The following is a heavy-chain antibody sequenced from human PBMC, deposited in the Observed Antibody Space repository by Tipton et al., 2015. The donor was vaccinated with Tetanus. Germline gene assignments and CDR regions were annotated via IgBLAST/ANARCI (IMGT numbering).Heavy chain of an antibody. V-gene: IGHV1-18*01. CDR2: ISAYNGNT. D-gene: IGHD5-12*01. CDR1: GYTFTSYG. J-gene: IGHJ4*02. Sequence: QMQLVQSGAEVKKPGASVKVSCKASGYTFTSYGISWVRQAPGQGLEWMGWISAYNGNTNYAQKLQGRVTMTTDTSTSTAYMGLRSLRSDDTAVYYCARGRVDIVATGGYYFDYWGQGTLVTVSS. CDR3: ARGRVDIVATGGYYFDY.